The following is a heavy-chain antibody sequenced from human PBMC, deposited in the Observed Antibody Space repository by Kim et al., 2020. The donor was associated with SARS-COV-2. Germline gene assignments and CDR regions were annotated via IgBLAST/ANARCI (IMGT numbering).Heavy chain of an antibody. CDR2: IYYSAST. CDR1: GGSISSGGYY. V-gene: IGHV4-31*03. Sequence: SETLSLTCTVSGGSISSGGYYWSWIRQHPGKGLEWIGYIYYSASTYYNPSLKSRVTISVDTSKNQFSLKLSSVTAADTAVYYCARARGSITIFGVAPPGYYYYGRDVWGQGTTVTVSS. J-gene: IGHJ6*02. CDR3: ARARGSITIFGVAPPGYYYYGRDV. D-gene: IGHD3-3*01.